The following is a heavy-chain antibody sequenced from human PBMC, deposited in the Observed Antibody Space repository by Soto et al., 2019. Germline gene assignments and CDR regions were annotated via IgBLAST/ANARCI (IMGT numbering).Heavy chain of an antibody. CDR1: GFTFSDYY. J-gene: IGHJ6*02. Sequence: GGSLRLSCAASGFTFSDYYMSWIRQAPGKGLEWVSYISSSGSTIYYADSVKGRFTISRDNAKNSLYLQMNSLRAEDTAVYYCARASSDAGNYYYYYGMDVWGQGTTVTVSS. CDR2: ISSSGSTI. D-gene: IGHD6-13*01. V-gene: IGHV3-11*01. CDR3: ARASSDAGNYYYYYGMDV.